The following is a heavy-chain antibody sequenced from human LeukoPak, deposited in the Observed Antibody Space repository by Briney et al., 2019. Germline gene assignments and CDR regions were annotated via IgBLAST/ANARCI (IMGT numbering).Heavy chain of an antibody. CDR2: IPYSWST. CDR1: GGSITSYY. D-gene: IGHD6-6*01. J-gene: IGHJ4*02. Sequence: SETLSLTCTVSGGSITSYYWSWIRQPPGKGLEWIGYIPYSWSTNYNPSLKSRGTMSLDTSKNQFSLNLNSVTAADTAVYYCARGERPGCDYWGQGTLVTPST. V-gene: IGHV4-59*01. CDR3: ARGERPGCDY.